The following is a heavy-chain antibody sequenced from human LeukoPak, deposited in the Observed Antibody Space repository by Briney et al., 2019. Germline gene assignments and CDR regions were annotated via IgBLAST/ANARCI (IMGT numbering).Heavy chain of an antibody. CDR2: SKTDGIST. V-gene: IGHV3-74*01. J-gene: IGHJ4*02. CDR3: ARDRAYTQDY. CDR1: GFTFSTYW. D-gene: IGHD4-11*01. Sequence: GGSLSLSCAASGFTFSTYWMHWVRQAPGRGLVWVSHSKTDGISTTYADSVKGRFTISRDNAKNTLYLQMNSLRAEETAVYYCARDRAYTQDYWGQGTLVTVSS.